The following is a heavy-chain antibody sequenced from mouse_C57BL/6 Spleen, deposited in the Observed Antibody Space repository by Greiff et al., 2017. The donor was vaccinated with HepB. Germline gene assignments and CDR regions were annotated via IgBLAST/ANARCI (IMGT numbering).Heavy chain of an antibody. J-gene: IGHJ3*01. Sequence: EVMLVESEGGLVQPGSSMKLSCTASGFTFSDYYMAWVRQVPEKGLEWVANINYDGSSTYYLDSLKSRFIISRDNAKNILYLQMSSLKSEDTATYYCARPSYGSWFAYWGQGTLVTVSA. CDR2: INYDGSST. D-gene: IGHD2-2*01. CDR3: ARPSYGSWFAY. CDR1: GFTFSDYY. V-gene: IGHV5-16*01.